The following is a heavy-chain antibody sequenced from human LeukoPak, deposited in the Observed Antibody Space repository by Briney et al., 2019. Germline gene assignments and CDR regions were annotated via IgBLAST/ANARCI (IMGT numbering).Heavy chain of an antibody. CDR2: ISNNGGGT. Sequence: GGSLTLSCAASGFIFNNYGLVWVRQPPGKGLEWVSAISNNGGGTTYADFVKGRFSVSTDNSKNTLFLQMNSLRDAATALYYCAQGSGGYFFDLWGQGTLVTVSS. D-gene: IGHD2-15*01. CDR1: GFIFNNYG. CDR3: AQGSGGYFFDL. V-gene: IGHV3-23*01. J-gene: IGHJ4*02.